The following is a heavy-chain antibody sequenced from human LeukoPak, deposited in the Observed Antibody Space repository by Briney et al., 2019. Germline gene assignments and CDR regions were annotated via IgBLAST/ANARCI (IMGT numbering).Heavy chain of an antibody. Sequence: SETLSLTCTVSGGSISSGDYYWSWIRQPPGKGLEWIGEINHSGSTNYNPSLKSRVTISVDTSKNQFSLKLSSVTAADTAVYYCASLKRTDYDFWSGYYKGGVRWFDPWGQGTLVTVSS. D-gene: IGHD3-3*01. CDR1: GGSISSGDYY. CDR3: ASLKRTDYDFWSGYYKGGVRWFDP. J-gene: IGHJ5*02. CDR2: INHSGST. V-gene: IGHV4-39*07.